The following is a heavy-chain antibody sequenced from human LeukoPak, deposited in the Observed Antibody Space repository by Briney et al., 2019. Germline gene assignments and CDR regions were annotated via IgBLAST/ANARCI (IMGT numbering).Heavy chain of an antibody. V-gene: IGHV3-11*04. CDR2: ISSSGSTI. CDR3: ARVRDYDYVWGRREDAFDI. J-gene: IGHJ3*02. D-gene: IGHD3-16*01. Sequence: GGSLRLSCAASGFTFSDYYMSWIRRAPGKGLEWVSYISSSGSTIYYADSVKGRFTISRDNAKNSLYLQMNSLRAEDTAVYYCARVRDYDYVWGRREDAFDIWGQGTMVTVSS. CDR1: GFTFSDYY.